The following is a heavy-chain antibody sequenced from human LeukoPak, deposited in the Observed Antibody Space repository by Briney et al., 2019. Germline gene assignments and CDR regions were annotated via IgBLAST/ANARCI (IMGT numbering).Heavy chain of an antibody. CDR1: GGSISSYY. CDR2: IYYSGST. CDR3: ARTRGDSSGWSPPPTDAFDI. J-gene: IGHJ3*02. Sequence: SETLSLTCTVSGGSISSYYWSWIRQPPGKGLEWIGYIYYSGSTNYNPSLKSRVTISVDTSKNQFSLKLSSVTAADTAVYYCARTRGDSSGWSPPPTDAFDIWGQGTMVTVSS. V-gene: IGHV4-59*01. D-gene: IGHD6-19*01.